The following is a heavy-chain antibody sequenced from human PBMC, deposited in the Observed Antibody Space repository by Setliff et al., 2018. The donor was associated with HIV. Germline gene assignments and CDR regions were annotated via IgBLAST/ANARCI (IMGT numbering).Heavy chain of an antibody. V-gene: IGHV4-30-2*02. D-gene: IGHD6-19*01. CDR1: GGSISSGGYS. Sequence: NPSETLSLTCAVSGGSISSGGYSWTWIRQPPGKGLEWIAYIFHSGRIYYNPTLKSRVTMSVDRSKNHLSLNVTSVTVADTAIYYCAGYTTAWFAPYWGQGTLVTVSS. CDR2: IFHSGRI. CDR3: AGYTTAWFAPY. J-gene: IGHJ4*02.